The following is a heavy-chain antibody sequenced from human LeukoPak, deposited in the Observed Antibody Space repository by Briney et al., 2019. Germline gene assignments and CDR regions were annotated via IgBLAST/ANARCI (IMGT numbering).Heavy chain of an antibody. D-gene: IGHD2-15*01. CDR1: GYTFTGYY. J-gene: IGHJ4*02. CDR2: INPNSGGT. Sequence: VASVKVSCKASGYTFTGYYMHWVRQAPGQGLEWMGRINPNSGGTNYAQKFQGRVTMTRDTSISTAYMELSGLRSDDTAVYYCARDWGTYCSGGSCYSDFYYFDYWGQGTLVTVSS. CDR3: ARDWGTYCSGGSCYSDFYYFDY. V-gene: IGHV1-2*06.